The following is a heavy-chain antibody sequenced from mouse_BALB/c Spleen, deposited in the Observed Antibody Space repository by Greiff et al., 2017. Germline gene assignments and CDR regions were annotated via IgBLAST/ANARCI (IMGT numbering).Heavy chain of an antibody. V-gene: IGHV1S81*02. CDR3: TRQKYGNPMDY. Sequence: QVQLQQPGSVLVRPGASVKLSCKASGYTFTSYYMYWVKQRPGQGLEWIGEINPSNGGTNFNEKFKSKATLTVDKSSSTAYMQLSSLTSEDSAVYYCTRQKYGNPMDYWGQGTSVTVSS. CDR1: GYTFTSYY. J-gene: IGHJ4*01. D-gene: IGHD2-10*02. CDR2: INPSNGGT.